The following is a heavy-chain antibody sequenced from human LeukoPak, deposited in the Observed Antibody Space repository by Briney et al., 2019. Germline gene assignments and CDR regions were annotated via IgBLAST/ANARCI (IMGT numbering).Heavy chain of an antibody. CDR1: GGSFSGYY. V-gene: IGHV4-34*01. Sequence: SETLSLTCAVYGGSFSGYYWSWIRQPPGKGLEWIGEINHSGSTNYNPSLKSRVTISVDTSKNQLSLKLSSVTAADTAVYYCARDCSIVVVPAAYNWFDPWGQGTLVTVSS. CDR2: INHSGST. J-gene: IGHJ5*02. CDR3: ARDCSIVVVPAAYNWFDP. D-gene: IGHD2-2*01.